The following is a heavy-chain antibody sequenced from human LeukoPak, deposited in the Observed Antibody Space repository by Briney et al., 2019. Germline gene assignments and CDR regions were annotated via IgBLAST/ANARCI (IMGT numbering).Heavy chain of an antibody. CDR3: TRPGSGWRDY. D-gene: IGHD6-19*01. V-gene: IGHV3-73*01. J-gene: IGHJ4*02. CDR1: GFTFSGSA. CDR2: IRSKANSYAT. Sequence: PGGSLRLSCAASGFTFSGSAMHWVRQASGQGLEWVGRIRSKANSYATAYAASVKGRFTISRDDSKNTAYLQMNSLKTEDTAVYYCTRPGSGWRDYWGQGTLVTVSS.